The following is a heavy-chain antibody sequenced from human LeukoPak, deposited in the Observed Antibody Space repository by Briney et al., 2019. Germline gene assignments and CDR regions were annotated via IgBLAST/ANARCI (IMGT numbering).Heavy chain of an antibody. J-gene: IGHJ3*02. Sequence: SQTLSLTYTVSGGSISSGSYYWSWIRQPAGKGLEWIGRIYTSGSTNYNPSLKSRVTISVDTSKNQFSLKLSSVTAADTAVYYCARDLYYYDSSGYYLWGFDIWGQGTMVTVSS. CDR1: GGSISSGSYY. CDR3: ARDLYYYDSSGYYLWGFDI. D-gene: IGHD3-22*01. CDR2: IYTSGST. V-gene: IGHV4-61*02.